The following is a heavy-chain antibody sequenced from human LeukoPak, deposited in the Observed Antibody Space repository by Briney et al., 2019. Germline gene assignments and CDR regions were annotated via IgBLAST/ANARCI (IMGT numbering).Heavy chain of an antibody. J-gene: IGHJ6*03. D-gene: IGHD1-26*01. CDR1: GFTFSNSA. Sequence: GGSLRLSCAASGFTFSNSAMNWVRQAPGKGLEWVAAISGSGGSTYYADSVKGRLTVSRDNSKNPLYVQMNSLRAEDTAMYYCAKEVGDYYSYMNVWGKGTTVTVSS. V-gene: IGHV3-23*01. CDR3: AKEVGDYYSYMNV. CDR2: ISGSGGST.